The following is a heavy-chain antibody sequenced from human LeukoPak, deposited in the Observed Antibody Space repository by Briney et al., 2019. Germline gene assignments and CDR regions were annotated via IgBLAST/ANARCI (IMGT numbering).Heavy chain of an antibody. Sequence: GGSLSLSCAAYGFIFRSYAMSWVRPAAGRGLEWVSAISGRGSSTNYADSVKGRFTISIDNSKNTIYLQMNSLRAEGMAVYYCAKDQRGEYSNWFVPWGQGTLVTVSS. CDR2: ISGRGSST. D-gene: IGHD5-18*01. J-gene: IGHJ5*02. CDR1: GFIFRSYA. V-gene: IGHV3-23*01. CDR3: AKDQRGEYSNWFVP.